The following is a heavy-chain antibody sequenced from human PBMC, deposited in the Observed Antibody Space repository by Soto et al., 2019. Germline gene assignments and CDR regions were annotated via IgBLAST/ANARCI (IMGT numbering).Heavy chain of an antibody. J-gene: IGHJ4*02. V-gene: IGHV4-59*08. CDR1: GGSISSYY. CDR3: ARSSSPVGATNPPASLLRRETDY. CDR2: IYYSGST. D-gene: IGHD1-26*01. Sequence: TLSLTCTVSGGSISSYYWSWIRQPPGKGLEWIGYIYYSGSTNYNPSLKSRVTISVDTSKNQFSLKLSSVTAADTAVYYCARSSSPVGATNPPASLLRRETDYWGQGTLVTVSS.